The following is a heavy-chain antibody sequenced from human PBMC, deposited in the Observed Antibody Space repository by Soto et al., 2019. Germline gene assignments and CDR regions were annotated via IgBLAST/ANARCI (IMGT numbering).Heavy chain of an antibody. Sequence: SQTLSLTCAISGDSVSSNSAAWNWIRQSPSRGLEWLGRTYYRSKWYNDYAVSVKSRITINPDTSKNQFSLQLNSVTPEDTAVYYCARGRAVAGTPPRINYYYYGMDVWGQGTTVTVSS. CDR2: TYYRSKWYN. J-gene: IGHJ6*02. CDR1: GDSVSSNSAA. V-gene: IGHV6-1*01. CDR3: ARGRAVAGTPPRINYYYYGMDV. D-gene: IGHD6-19*01.